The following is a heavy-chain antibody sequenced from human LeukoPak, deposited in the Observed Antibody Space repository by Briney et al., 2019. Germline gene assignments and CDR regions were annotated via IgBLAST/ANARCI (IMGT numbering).Heavy chain of an antibody. D-gene: IGHD4-17*01. Sequence: SLRLSCAASGFTFDDYAMHWVRQAPGKGLEWVSGISWNSGSIGYADSVKGRFTISRDNAKNSLYLQMNSLRAEDTALYYCAKDTDYGDYSLNFGGQGTLVTVSS. V-gene: IGHV3-9*01. J-gene: IGHJ4*02. CDR3: AKDTDYGDYSLNF. CDR1: GFTFDDYA. CDR2: ISWNSGSI.